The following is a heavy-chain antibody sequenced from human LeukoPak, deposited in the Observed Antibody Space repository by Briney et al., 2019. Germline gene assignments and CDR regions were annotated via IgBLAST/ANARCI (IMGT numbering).Heavy chain of an antibody. CDR2: ISYDGSNK. CDR1: GFTFSSYG. V-gene: IGHV3-30*18. D-gene: IGHD3-10*01. CDR3: AKVRGFGELFFDY. J-gene: IGHJ4*02. Sequence: GGSLRLSCAASGFTFSSYGMHWVRQAPGKGLEWVAVISYDGSNKYYADSVKGRFTISRDNSKNTLYLQMNSLRAEDTAVYYCAKVRGFGELFFDYWGQGTLVTVSS.